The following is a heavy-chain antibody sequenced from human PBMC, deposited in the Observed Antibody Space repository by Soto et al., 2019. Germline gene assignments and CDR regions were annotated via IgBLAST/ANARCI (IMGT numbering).Heavy chain of an antibody. J-gene: IGHJ2*01. CDR2: IYYSGST. CDR3: ARHRQGITMIVVGGGWYFDL. Sequence: QLQLQESGPGLVKPSETLSLTCTVSGGSISSSSYYWGWIRQPPGKGLEWIGSIYYSGSTYYNPSLKSRVTISVDTSKNQFSLKLSSVTAADTAVYYCARHRQGITMIVVGGGWYFDLWGRGTLVTVSS. V-gene: IGHV4-39*01. D-gene: IGHD3-22*01. CDR1: GGSISSSSYY.